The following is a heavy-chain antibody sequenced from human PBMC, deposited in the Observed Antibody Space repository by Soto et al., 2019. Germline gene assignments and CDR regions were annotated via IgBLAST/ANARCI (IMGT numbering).Heavy chain of an antibody. J-gene: IGHJ5*02. CDR1: GFSLSTSGMC. Sequence: SGPTLVNPTQTLTLTCTFSGFSLSTSGMCVSWIRQPPGKALEWLALIDWDDDKYYSTSLKTRLTISKDTSKNQVVLTMTNMDPVETATYYCARNSGYSGYDTVNWFDPWGQGTMVTV. D-gene: IGHD5-12*01. CDR3: ARNSGYSGYDTVNWFDP. V-gene: IGHV2-70*01. CDR2: IDWDDDK.